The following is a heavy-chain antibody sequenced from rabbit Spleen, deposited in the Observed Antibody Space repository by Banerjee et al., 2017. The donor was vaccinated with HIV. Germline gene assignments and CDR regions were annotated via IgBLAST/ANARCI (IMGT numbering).Heavy chain of an antibody. J-gene: IGHJ2*01. D-gene: IGHD1-1*01. CDR1: GFSFSSNW. Sequence: LEESGGGLVKPGGTLTLTCTVSGFSFSSNWICWVRQAPGKGLEWIACIDTSDGDTDYANWPKGRFTISKASSTTVTLKMTSLTDADTATYFCARNYVNVFDPWGQGTLVTVS. CDR3: ARNYVNVFDP. CDR2: IDTSDGDT. V-gene: IGHV1S45*01.